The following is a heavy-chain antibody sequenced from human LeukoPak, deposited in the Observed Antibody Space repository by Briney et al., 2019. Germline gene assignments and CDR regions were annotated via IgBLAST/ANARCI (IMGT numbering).Heavy chain of an antibody. D-gene: IGHD6-19*01. CDR3: ARGTDSSGWWYFDD. CDR2: ISSGGST. J-gene: IGHJ4*02. CDR1: GFTVTNNY. V-gene: IGHV3-66*01. Sequence: GGSLRLSCAASGFTVTNNYMTWVRQAPGKGLKWVSLISSGGSTYYADSVKGRFTISRDNSKNTLHLQMNSLRGEDTAFYYCARGTDSSGWWYFDDWGQGTLVTVSS.